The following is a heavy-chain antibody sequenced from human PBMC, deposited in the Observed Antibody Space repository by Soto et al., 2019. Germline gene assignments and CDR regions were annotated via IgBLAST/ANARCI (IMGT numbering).Heavy chain of an antibody. CDR3: ARHAYYYDSSGYYYPFDY. D-gene: IGHD3-22*01. Sequence: SATLSLTCTVSGGSISSYYWSWIRQPPGKGLEWIGYIYYSGSTNYNPSLKSRVTISVDTSKNQFSLKLSSVTAADTAVYYCARHAYYYDSSGYYYPFDYWGQGTLVTVS. V-gene: IGHV4-59*01. J-gene: IGHJ4*02. CDR1: GGSISSYY. CDR2: IYYSGST.